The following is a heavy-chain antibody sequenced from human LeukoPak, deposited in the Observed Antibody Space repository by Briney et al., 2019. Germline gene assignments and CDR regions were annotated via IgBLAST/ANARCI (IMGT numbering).Heavy chain of an antibody. CDR1: GGTFSSYT. CDR3: ARGGVTTVTTLLLRHWFDP. V-gene: IGHV1-46*01. D-gene: IGHD4-17*01. Sequence: ASVKVSCKASGGTFSSYTISWVRQAPGQGLEWMGIINPSGGSTSYAQKFQGRVTMTRDTSTSTVYMELSSLRSEDTAVYYCARGGVTTVTTLLLRHWFDPWGQGTLVTVSS. CDR2: INPSGGST. J-gene: IGHJ5*02.